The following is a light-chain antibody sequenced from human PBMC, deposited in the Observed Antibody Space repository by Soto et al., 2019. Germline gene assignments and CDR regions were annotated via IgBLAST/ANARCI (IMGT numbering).Light chain of an antibody. CDR2: DAS. CDR3: RQYNNWPPRT. CDR1: QSVSST. J-gene: IGKJ4*02. V-gene: IGKV3-15*01. Sequence: EIVMTQSPATLSVSPGERATLSCRASQSVSSTLAWYQQKPGQAPTLLIYDASTSPTGIPAKFSGSGAGTEVTLTISSMQSDDFAVYYCRQYNNWPPRTFGGGTKVEIK.